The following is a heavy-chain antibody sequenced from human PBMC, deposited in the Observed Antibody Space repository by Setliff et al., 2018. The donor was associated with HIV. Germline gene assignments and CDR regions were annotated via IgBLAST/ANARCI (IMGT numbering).Heavy chain of an antibody. D-gene: IGHD3-3*01. J-gene: IGHJ6*03. CDR1: GGSITGHY. V-gene: IGHV4-59*11. Sequence: LSLTCTVSGGSITGHYWSWIRQPPGKGLEWMGYIHYSGSSNYNPSLKSRVSISVDTSKKQVSLKLNSVTAADTAVYYCARGLTIFGVATPGIYSFMDVWGKGTTVTVSS. CDR2: IHYSGSS. CDR3: ARGLTIFGVATPGIYSFMDV.